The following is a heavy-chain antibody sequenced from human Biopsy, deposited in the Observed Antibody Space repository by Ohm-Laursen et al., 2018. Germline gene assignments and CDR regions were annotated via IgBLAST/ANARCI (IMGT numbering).Heavy chain of an antibody. CDR1: GDSISSGVYY. Sequence: TLSFTSAVSGDSISSGVYYWDWFRQHPEKGLEWIGYISSGGYRKYTPSLQSLITISMDTSRNQFSLRLNSVTSADTAVYYCARAPYVSGSFGWFDPWGQGIVVTVSS. D-gene: IGHD3-10*01. CDR3: ARAPYVSGSFGWFDP. CDR2: ISSGGYR. V-gene: IGHV4-31*01. J-gene: IGHJ5*02.